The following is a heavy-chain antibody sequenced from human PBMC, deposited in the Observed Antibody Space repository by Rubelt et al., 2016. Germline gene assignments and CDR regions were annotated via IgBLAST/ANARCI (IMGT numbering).Heavy chain of an antibody. D-gene: IGHD4-17*01. CDR3: ARLINGYLDF. V-gene: IGHV3-48*04. Sequence: EVQLVESGGGLAQPGGSLRLSCAASGFIFTTYGMNWVRQAPGKGLEWVSFISGGGTTTYYADSVKGRFTISRDNSKNSLNLQMNSLRAEDTAVYHCARLINGYLDFWGQGTLVTVSS. CDR2: ISGGGTTT. J-gene: IGHJ4*02. CDR1: GFIFTTYG.